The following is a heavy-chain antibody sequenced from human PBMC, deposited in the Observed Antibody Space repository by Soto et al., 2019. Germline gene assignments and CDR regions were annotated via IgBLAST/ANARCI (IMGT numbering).Heavy chain of an antibody. CDR2: INSDGSST. V-gene: IGHV3-74*01. CDR3: ARVEMANGYYYYGMDA. Sequence: GGSLRLSCAASGFTFSSYWMHWVRQAPGKGLVWVSRINSDGSSTSYADSVKGRFTISRDNAKNTLYLQMNSLRAEDTAVYYCARVEMANGYYYYGMDAWGQGTTVTVSS. J-gene: IGHJ6*02. D-gene: IGHD5-12*01. CDR1: GFTFSSYW.